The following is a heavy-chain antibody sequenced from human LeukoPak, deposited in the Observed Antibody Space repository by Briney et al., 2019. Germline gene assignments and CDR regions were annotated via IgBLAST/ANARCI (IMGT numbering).Heavy chain of an antibody. CDR1: GGSISRSSYY. V-gene: IGHV4-39*01. CDR2: IYYSGSA. CDR3: ARVGWYYDSSGYYHRKPRKYYFDY. J-gene: IGHJ4*02. D-gene: IGHD3-22*01. Sequence: PSETLSLTCTVSGGSISRSSYYWGWIRQPPGKGLEWIGSIYYSGSAYYNPSLKSRVTISVDTSKNQFSLKLSSVTAADTAVYYCARVGWYYDSSGYYHRKPRKYYFDYWGQGTLVTVSS.